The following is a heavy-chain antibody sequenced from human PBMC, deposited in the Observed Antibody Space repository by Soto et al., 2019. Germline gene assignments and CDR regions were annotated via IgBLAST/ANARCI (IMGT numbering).Heavy chain of an antibody. CDR3: ITDRILMVYAPKGNYYGMDV. V-gene: IGHV3-15*01. J-gene: IGHJ6*02. Sequence: GGSLRLSCAASGFTFSNAWMSWVRQAPGKGLEWVGRIKSKTDGGTTDYAAPVKGRFTISRDDSKNTLYLQMNSLKTEDTAVYYCITDRILMVYAPKGNYYGMDVWGQGTTVTVSS. CDR2: IKSKTDGGTT. D-gene: IGHD2-8*01. CDR1: GFTFSNAW.